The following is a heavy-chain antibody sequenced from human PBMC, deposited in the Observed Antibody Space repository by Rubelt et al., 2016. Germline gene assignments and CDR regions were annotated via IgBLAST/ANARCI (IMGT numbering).Heavy chain of an antibody. CDR3: ARAGSDYDSSGYYYVDY. V-gene: IGHV4-39*07. CDR1: GGSISSSSYY. CDR2: INHSGST. J-gene: IGHJ4*02. Sequence: QLQLQESGPGLVKPSETLSLTCTVSGGSISSSSYYWGWIRQPPGKGLEWIGEINHSGSTNYNPSLKCGFTISVDTSKNQFSLKLSSVTAADTAAYYCARAGSDYDSSGYYYVDYWGQGTLVTVSS. D-gene: IGHD3-22*01.